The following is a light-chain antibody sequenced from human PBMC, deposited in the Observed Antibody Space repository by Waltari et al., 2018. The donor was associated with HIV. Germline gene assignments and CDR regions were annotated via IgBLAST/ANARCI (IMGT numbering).Light chain of an antibody. Sequence: DIQKTQSPLCLSASVGDRVTITCRTSQNIGNYLNWYLHKPGTAPKLLIFGASSLQGGVPSRFSGAGSGTDFFLTISNLQLEDFGIYYCQQSYNSPPTFGRGTKLEL. CDR2: GAS. CDR3: QQSYNSPPT. J-gene: IGKJ2*01. CDR1: QNIGNY. V-gene: IGKV1-39*01.